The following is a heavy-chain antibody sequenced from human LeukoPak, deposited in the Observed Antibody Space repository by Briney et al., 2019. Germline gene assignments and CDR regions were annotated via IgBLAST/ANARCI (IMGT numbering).Heavy chain of an antibody. Sequence: GSLTLFCTASGFTPRSYAMSSPRQALVKGLEWVSAITGSGGSTYYADSVQGRFTISRDNSKNTLYLQMNSLRAEDTAVYYCANPYSSSDSWGQGTLVTVSS. CDR3: ANPYSSSDS. V-gene: IGHV3-23*01. CDR2: ITGSGGST. CDR1: GFTPRSYA. J-gene: IGHJ4*02. D-gene: IGHD6-13*01.